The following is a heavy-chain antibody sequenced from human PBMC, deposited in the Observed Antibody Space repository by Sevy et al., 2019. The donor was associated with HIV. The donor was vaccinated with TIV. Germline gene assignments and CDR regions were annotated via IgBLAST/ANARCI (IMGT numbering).Heavy chain of an antibody. J-gene: IGHJ4*02. CDR1: GFTFSAYN. Sequence: GGSLRLSCAASGFTFSAYNMNWVRQGPGKGLEWISSISRRSDYTKYADSVRGRFTSSRDNAKNLLYLQMNNLRPEDTGFYYCAKEGRDDYNPYFDSWGQGILVTVSS. D-gene: IGHD4-4*01. CDR2: ISRRSDYT. V-gene: IGHV3-21*01. CDR3: AKEGRDDYNPYFDS.